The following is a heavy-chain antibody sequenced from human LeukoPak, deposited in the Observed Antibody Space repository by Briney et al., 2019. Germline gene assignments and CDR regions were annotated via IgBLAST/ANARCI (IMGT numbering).Heavy chain of an antibody. Sequence: SETLSLTCAVSGASISGSGYYLGWIRQPPGKGLEWIGNIYYTGNTYYNASLQSRVTISLDTSRNQSSLKLNSVTAPGTAVYYCAKSNGYGLVDIWGRGTMVTVSS. J-gene: IGHJ3*02. CDR3: AKSNGYGLVDI. D-gene: IGHD3-10*01. CDR1: GASISGSGYY. CDR2: IYYTGNT. V-gene: IGHV4-39*07.